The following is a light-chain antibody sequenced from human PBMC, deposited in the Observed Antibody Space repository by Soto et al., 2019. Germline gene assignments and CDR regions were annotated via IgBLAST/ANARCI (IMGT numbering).Light chain of an antibody. CDR2: DAS. J-gene: IGKJ1*01. Sequence: EIVLTQSPATLSLSPGERATLSCRASQSVSSYLAWYQQKPGQAPRLLIYDASNRATGIPARFSGSGSGTDFTLNISSLEPEDFAVYYCQQRSNWPPWTFGQGPKVEIQ. V-gene: IGKV3-11*01. CDR1: QSVSSY. CDR3: QQRSNWPPWT.